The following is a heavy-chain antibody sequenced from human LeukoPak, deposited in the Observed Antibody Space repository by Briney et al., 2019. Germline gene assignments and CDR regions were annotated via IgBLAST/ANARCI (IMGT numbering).Heavy chain of an antibody. CDR2: INGDGRET. V-gene: IGHV3-74*01. D-gene: IGHD1-14*01. CDR3: ARGGPGAYSDI. J-gene: IGHJ4*02. CDR1: GFTFSTYW. Sequence: PGGSLRLSCLVSGFTFSTYWMHWVRQAPGKGLVWVSRINGDGRETTYGDSVKGRFTISRDNAKNTLFLQMNSLRAEDTAVFYCARGGPGAYSDIWGQGTLVTVSS.